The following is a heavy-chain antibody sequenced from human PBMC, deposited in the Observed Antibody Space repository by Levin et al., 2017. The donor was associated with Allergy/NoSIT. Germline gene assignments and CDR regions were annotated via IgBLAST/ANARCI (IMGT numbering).Heavy chain of an antibody. J-gene: IGHJ2*01. CDR2: ISSNGGIT. D-gene: IGHD6-13*01. CDR3: YTSSMSWYFDL. CDR1: GFTFSSYA. V-gene: IGHV3-64D*06. Sequence: GGSLRLSCSASGFTFSSYAMHWVRQAPGKGLEYISTISSNGGITYYADSVKGRFTISRDNSKNTLYLQMSSLRVEDTAVYYCYTSSMSWYFDLWGRGTLVTVSS.